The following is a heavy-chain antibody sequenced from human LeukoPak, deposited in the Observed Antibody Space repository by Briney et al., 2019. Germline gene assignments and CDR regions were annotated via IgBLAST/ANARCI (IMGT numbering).Heavy chain of an antibody. J-gene: IGHJ4*02. V-gene: IGHV3-33*01. Sequence: GRSLRLSCAASGFTFSSYGMHWVRKAPGKGQEWVAVIWYDGSNKYYADSVKGRFTISRDNSKNTLYLQMNSLRAEDTAVYYCARDAGYCSGGSCYPGQFDYWGQGTLVTVSS. D-gene: IGHD2-15*01. CDR1: GFTFSSYG. CDR3: ARDAGYCSGGSCYPGQFDY. CDR2: IWYDGSNK.